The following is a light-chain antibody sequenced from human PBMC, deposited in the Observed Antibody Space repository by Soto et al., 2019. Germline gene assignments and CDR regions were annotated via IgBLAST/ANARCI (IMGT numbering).Light chain of an antibody. CDR3: TSYSSSSTFYV. CDR2: QVT. Sequence: VLTQPASVSGSPGQSITISCTGTSSDIGGYYYVSWYQHHPGKAPKLIIYQVTNRPSGVSHRFSGSKSGNTASLTISGLQAEDEADYYCTSYSSSSTFYVFGTGTKVTVL. J-gene: IGLJ1*01. CDR1: SSDIGGYYY. V-gene: IGLV2-14*01.